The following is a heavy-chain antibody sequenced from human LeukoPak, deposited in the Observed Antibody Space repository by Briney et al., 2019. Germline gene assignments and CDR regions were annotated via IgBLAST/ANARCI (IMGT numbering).Heavy chain of an antibody. V-gene: IGHV3-30*18. D-gene: IGHD5-12*01. CDR2: ISYDGSNK. J-gene: IGHJ4*02. CDR1: GFTFSSSG. Sequence: GGSLRLSCAASGFTFSSSGMHCVRQAPGKGLEWVAVISYDGSNKYYADSVKGRFTISRDNSKNTLYLQMNSLRAEDTAVYYCAKDRSGYDVFSDYWGQGTLVTVSS. CDR3: AKDRSGYDVFSDY.